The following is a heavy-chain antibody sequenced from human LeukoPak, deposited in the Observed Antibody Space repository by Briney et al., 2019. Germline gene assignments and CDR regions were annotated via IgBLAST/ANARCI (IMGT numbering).Heavy chain of an antibody. J-gene: IGHJ3*02. Sequence: PSETLSLTCTVSGGSISSYYWSWIRQPAGKGLEWIGRIYTGGSTNYNPSLKSRVTMSVDTSKNQFSLKLSSVTAADTAVYYCARSLLWFGELGSDAFDIWGQGTMVTVSS. CDR2: IYTGGST. D-gene: IGHD3-10*01. V-gene: IGHV4-4*07. CDR3: ARSLLWFGELGSDAFDI. CDR1: GGSISSYY.